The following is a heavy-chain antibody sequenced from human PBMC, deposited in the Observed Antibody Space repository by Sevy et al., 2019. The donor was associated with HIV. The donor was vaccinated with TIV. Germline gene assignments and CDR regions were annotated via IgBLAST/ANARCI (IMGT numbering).Heavy chain of an antibody. V-gene: IGHV3-48*01. CDR1: GFTYS. J-gene: IGHJ4*02. CDR3: ASQRGGYERLYYFDS. D-gene: IGHD5-12*01. CDR2: IGDISATI. Sequence: GGSLRLSCVASGFTYSMNWVRQAPGKGLEWVSYIGDISATIHYDDSVKGRFTISIDNAKNSLYLQMNTLRAEDTAVYYCASQRGGYERLYYFDSWGQGTLVTVSS.